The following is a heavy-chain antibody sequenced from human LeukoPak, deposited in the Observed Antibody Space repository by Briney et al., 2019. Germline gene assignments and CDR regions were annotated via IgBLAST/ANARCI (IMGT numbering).Heavy chain of an antibody. J-gene: IGHJ3*02. D-gene: IGHD4-11*01. CDR3: ARVIMTTVTTDAFDI. V-gene: IGHV1-2*02. Sequence: ASVTVSCKASGYTFTGYYMHWVRQAPGQGLEWMGWINPNSGGTNYAQKFQGRVTMTRDTSISTAYMELSRLRSDDTAVYYCARVIMTTVTTDAFDIWGQGTMVTVSS. CDR1: GYTFTGYY. CDR2: INPNSGGT.